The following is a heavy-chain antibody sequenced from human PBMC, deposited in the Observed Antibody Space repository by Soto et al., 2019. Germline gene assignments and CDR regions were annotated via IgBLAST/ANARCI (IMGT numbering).Heavy chain of an antibody. CDR2: IYHSGST. CDR3: ARGRYSYGLFDY. D-gene: IGHD5-18*01. Sequence: SETLSLTCTVSGGSIISGGYYWILIRQHPGKGLEWIGYIYHSGSTYYNPSLKSRVTISEDTSKNQFSLKLSSVTAADTAVYYCARGRYSYGLFDYWGQGTLVTVSS. CDR1: GGSIISGGYY. V-gene: IGHV4-31*03. J-gene: IGHJ4*02.